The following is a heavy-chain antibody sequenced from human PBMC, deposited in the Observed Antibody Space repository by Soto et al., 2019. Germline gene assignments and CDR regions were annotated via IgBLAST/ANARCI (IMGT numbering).Heavy chain of an antibody. D-gene: IGHD5-12*01. CDR1: GGSISSYY. CDR3: ASDVRDGYNYWFDY. Sequence: SETLSLTCTVSGGSISSYYWSWIRQPPGKGLEWIGYIYYSGSTNYNPSLKRRVTISVDTSKNQFSLKLSSVTAADTAVYYCASDVRDGYNYWFDYWGQGTLVTVSS. J-gene: IGHJ4*02. CDR2: IYYSGST. V-gene: IGHV4-59*01.